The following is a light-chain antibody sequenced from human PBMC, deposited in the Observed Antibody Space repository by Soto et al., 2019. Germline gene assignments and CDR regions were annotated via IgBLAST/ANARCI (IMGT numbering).Light chain of an antibody. CDR2: DAS. V-gene: IGKV3-11*01. CDR3: QQRGSWPPT. J-gene: IGKJ4*01. Sequence: EIVLTQSPATLSLSPGERATLSCRASQSVSFYLAWYQQKPGQAPRLLFYDASDRATGIPARFSASGSGTDFTLTISSLVPEDFAVYYCQQRGSWPPTFGGGTKVEIK. CDR1: QSVSFY.